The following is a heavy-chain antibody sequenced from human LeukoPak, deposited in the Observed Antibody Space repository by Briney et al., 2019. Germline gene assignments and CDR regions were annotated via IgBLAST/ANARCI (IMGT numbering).Heavy chain of an antibody. CDR1: GFTFSNYW. V-gene: IGHV3-7*01. CDR3: ARDLYRGSDTHDY. D-gene: IGHD1-26*01. J-gene: IGHJ4*02. Sequence: GGSLRPSCAASGFTFSNYWMSWVRQVPGKGLEWVANIRQDGSEKYCVDSVKGRFTISRDNAKNSLYLQMNSLRAEDTAVYYCARDLYRGSDTHDYWGQGTLVTVSS. CDR2: IRQDGSEK.